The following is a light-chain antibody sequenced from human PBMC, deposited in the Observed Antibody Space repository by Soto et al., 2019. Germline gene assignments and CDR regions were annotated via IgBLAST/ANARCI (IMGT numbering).Light chain of an antibody. CDR2: NNN. J-gene: IGLJ2*01. CDR3: AAWDDSLDGVL. CDR1: SSNVEGHT. V-gene: IGLV1-44*01. Sequence: QSVLTQPPSASGTPGQRVTISCSGSSSNVEGHTVNWYQHLPGTAPKLLLYNNNQRPSGVPDRFSGSRSGTSASLAISGLQSEDDANYYCAAWDDSLDGVLFGGGTKLTVL.